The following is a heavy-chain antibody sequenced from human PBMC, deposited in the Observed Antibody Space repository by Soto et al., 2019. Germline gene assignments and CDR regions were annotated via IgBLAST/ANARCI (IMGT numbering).Heavy chain of an antibody. Sequence: EVQLVESGGGLVQPGGSLRLSCAASGFTFSYYWMSWVRQAPGKGLEWVANIKKDGSEKYYVDSVKGRFTISRDNAKNAMDLKTSSLRDGDAAVYFCVRGRTGMDVWGQGTTVTVSS. V-gene: IGHV3-7*05. J-gene: IGHJ6*02. CDR1: GFTFSYYW. CDR3: VRGRTGMDV. CDR2: IKKDGSEK.